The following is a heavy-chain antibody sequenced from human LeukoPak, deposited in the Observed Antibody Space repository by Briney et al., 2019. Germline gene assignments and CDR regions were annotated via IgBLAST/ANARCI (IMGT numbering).Heavy chain of an antibody. V-gene: IGHV7-4-1*02. J-gene: IGHJ5*02. CDR2: INTNTGNP. CDR3: AREGRVRRLRSGVWFDP. Sequence: GASVKVSCKASGYTFTSYAMNWVRQAPGQGLEWMGWINTNTGNPTYAQGFTGRFVFSLDTSVSTAYLQISSLKAEDTAVYYCAREGRVRRLRSGVWFDPWGQGTLVTVSS. CDR1: GYTFTSYA. D-gene: IGHD5-12*01.